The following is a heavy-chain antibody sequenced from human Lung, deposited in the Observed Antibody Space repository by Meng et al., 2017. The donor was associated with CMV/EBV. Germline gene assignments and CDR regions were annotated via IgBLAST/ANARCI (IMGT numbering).Heavy chain of an antibody. V-gene: IGHV3-21*01. CDR1: GFFVSGYS. CDR2: ISGRSAYK. D-gene: IGHD3-10*01. Sequence: LTXXASGFFVSGYSMHWVRQTPGKGLEWLSSISGRSAYKYYADSMRGRFTISRDNAKNSLFLQMDRLRLEDTGVYYCARDMTLVRGVNVTFPYVCDHWXQGTXVTVAS. J-gene: IGHJ4*02. CDR3: ARDMTLVRGVNVTFPYVCDH.